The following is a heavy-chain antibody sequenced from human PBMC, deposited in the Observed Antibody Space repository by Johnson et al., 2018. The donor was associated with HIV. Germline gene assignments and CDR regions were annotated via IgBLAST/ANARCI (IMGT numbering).Heavy chain of an antibody. CDR1: GFIFSTYA. J-gene: IGHJ3*02. D-gene: IGHD3-3*01. CDR3: AKDVGGSKSDEWATDYYDWSTAYPGHDQRAVVGVCDI. Sequence: QVQLVESGGGVVQPGRSLRLSCAASGFIFSTYAMHWVRQVPGKGLEWVALISYDGTDKYYADSVKGRFTISRDNSKNTLYLQMNSLRIEDTAVYHCAKDVGGSKSDEWATDYYDWSTAYPGHDQRAVVGVCDIWGQGTMVTVSS. CDR2: ISYDGTDK. V-gene: IGHV3-30*18.